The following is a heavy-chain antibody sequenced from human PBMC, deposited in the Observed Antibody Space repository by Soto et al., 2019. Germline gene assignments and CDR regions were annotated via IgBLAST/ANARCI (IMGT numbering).Heavy chain of an antibody. V-gene: IGHV3-30-3*01. CDR1: GFTFSSYA. Sequence: GGSLRLSCAASGFTFSSYAMHWVRQAQGKGLEWVAVISYDGSNKYYADSVKGRFTISRENSKNTLYLQMNSLRAEDTAVYYCARASGLPSAIENWFDAWGQGTLGFVSS. J-gene: IGHJ5*02. D-gene: IGHD2-2*01. CDR3: ARASGLPSAIENWFDA. CDR2: ISYDGSNK.